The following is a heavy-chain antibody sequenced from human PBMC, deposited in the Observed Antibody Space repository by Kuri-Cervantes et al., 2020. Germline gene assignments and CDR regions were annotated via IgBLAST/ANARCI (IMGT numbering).Heavy chain of an antibody. CDR3: ARDGLRLFDY. V-gene: IGHV3-33*01. CDR2: IWYDGSNK. D-gene: IGHD4-17*01. J-gene: IGHJ4*02. CDR1: GFTFSSYG. Sequence: GESLKISCAAPGFTFSSYGMHRVRQAPGKGLEWVAVIWYDGSNKYYADSVKGRFTISRDKSKNTLYLQMNSLRAEDTAVYYCARDGLRLFDYWGQGTLVTVSS.